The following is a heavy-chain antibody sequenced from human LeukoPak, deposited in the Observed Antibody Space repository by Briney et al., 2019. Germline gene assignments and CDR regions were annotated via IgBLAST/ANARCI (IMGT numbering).Heavy chain of an antibody. CDR1: GYTFTSYA. Sequence: ASVKVSCKASGYTFTSYAMNWVRQAPGQGLEWMGWISTNTGNPTYAQGFTGRFVFSLDTSVSTAYLQISSLKAEDTAVYYCARDLAYCGGDCYPLNWYFDLWGRGTLVTVSS. D-gene: IGHD2-21*02. CDR2: ISTNTGNP. J-gene: IGHJ2*01. V-gene: IGHV7-4-1*02. CDR3: ARDLAYCGGDCYPLNWYFDL.